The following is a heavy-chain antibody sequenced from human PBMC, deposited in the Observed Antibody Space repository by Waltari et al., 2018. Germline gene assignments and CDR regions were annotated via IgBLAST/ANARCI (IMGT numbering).Heavy chain of an antibody. Sequence: QVQLVQSGAEVKKPGSSVKVSCKASGGTFSSYAISWVRQAPGQGLEWMGGILPIVEKQNHTQRRCGRGTVSRDKTGSTANGGRSSVGEEDAAGLYGAGVGGGLYSYPDYWGQGTLVTVSS. CDR1: GGTFSSYA. CDR3: AGVGGGLYSYPDY. J-gene: IGHJ4*02. D-gene: IGHD5-18*01. V-gene: IGHV1-69*14. CDR2: ILPIVEKQ.